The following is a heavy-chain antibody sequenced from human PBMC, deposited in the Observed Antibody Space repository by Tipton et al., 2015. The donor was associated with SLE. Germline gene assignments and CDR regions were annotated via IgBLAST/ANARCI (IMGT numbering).Heavy chain of an antibody. CDR1: GGSISSYY. J-gene: IGHJ6*03. Sequence: TLSLTCTVSGGSISSYYWSWIRQPPGKGLEWIGYIYYSGSTNYNPSLKSRVTISVDTSKNQFSLKLSSVTAADTAAYYCARVADYYGSGHYYYYMDVWGKGTPVPVSS. D-gene: IGHD3-10*01. V-gene: IGHV4-59*01. CDR3: ARVADYYGSGHYYYYMDV. CDR2: IYYSGST.